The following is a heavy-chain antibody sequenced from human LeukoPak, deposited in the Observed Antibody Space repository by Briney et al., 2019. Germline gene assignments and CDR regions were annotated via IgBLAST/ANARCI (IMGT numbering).Heavy chain of an antibody. V-gene: IGHV4-59*01. CDR2: IYYSGST. CDR1: GGSTSSYY. J-gene: IGHJ4*02. D-gene: IGHD3-10*01. Sequence: PSETLSLTCTVSGGSTSSYYWSWIRQPPGKGLEWIGYIYYSGSTNYNPSLKSRVTISVDTSKNQFSLKLSSVTAADTAVYYCARRRITMVRGVIMGGYYFDYWGQGTLVTVSS. CDR3: ARRRITMVRGVIMGGYYFDY.